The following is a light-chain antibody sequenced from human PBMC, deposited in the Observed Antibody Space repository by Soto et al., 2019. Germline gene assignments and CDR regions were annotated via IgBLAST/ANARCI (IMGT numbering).Light chain of an antibody. J-gene: IGKJ4*01. CDR3: QQYDNYPLT. Sequence: DIQMTQSPSTLSASVGDRVTITCRASQSVRSWLAWYQQKPGRAPKFLIYDASSLESGVPSRFSGSGSGTEFTLTISNLQPDDFATYYCQQYDNYPLTFGGGTKLEI. V-gene: IGKV1-5*01. CDR2: DAS. CDR1: QSVRSW.